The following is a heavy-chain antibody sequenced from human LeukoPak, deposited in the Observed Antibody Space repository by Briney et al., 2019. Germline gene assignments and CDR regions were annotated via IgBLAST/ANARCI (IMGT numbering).Heavy chain of an antibody. D-gene: IGHD3-10*01. CDR3: AKDIFTMVRGVVDY. Sequence: PGGSLRLSCAASGFPFSTFSMDWVRQAPGKGLEWVSTISTSGAATYYADSVKGRFTISRDNSKNTMYLQMNSLRVEDTVVYYCAKDIFTMVRGVVDYWGQGTLVTVSS. CDR2: ISTSGAAT. V-gene: IGHV3-23*01. J-gene: IGHJ4*02. CDR1: GFPFSTFS.